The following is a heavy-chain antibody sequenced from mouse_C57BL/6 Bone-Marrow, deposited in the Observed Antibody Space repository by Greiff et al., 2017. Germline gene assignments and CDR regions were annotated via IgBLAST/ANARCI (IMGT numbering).Heavy chain of an antibody. CDR3: ARNGAYYGSSVLAY. Sequence: ESGPGLVKPSQSLSLTCSVTGYSITSGYYWNWIRQFPGNKLEWMGYISYDGSNNYNPSLKNRISITRDTSKNQFFLKLNSVTTEDTATYYCARNGAYYGSSVLAYWGEGTLVTVSA. V-gene: IGHV3-6*01. J-gene: IGHJ3*01. CDR1: GYSITSGYY. CDR2: ISYDGSN. D-gene: IGHD1-1*01.